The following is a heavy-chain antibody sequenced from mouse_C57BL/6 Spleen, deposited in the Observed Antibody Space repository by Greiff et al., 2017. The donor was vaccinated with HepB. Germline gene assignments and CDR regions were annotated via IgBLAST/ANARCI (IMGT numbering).Heavy chain of an antibody. CDR2: FYPGSGSI. CDR1: GYTFTEYT. J-gene: IGHJ2*01. CDR3: ARHRELPYYFDY. Sequence: VQLQESGAELVKPGASVKLSCKASGYTFTEYTIHWVKQRSGQGLEWIGWFYPGSGSIKYNERFKDKATLTADKSSSTVYMELSSLTSEDSAVYFCARHRELPYYFDYWGQGTTLTVSS. V-gene: IGHV1-62-2*01.